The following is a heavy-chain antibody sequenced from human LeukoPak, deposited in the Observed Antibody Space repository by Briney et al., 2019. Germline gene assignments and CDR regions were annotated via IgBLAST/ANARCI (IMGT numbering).Heavy chain of an antibody. CDR1: GFTFSSYG. CDR3: AKGSGQFLQWSIDS. CDR2: IRFDGSNK. V-gene: IGHV3-30*02. D-gene: IGHD3-3*01. J-gene: IGHJ4*02. Sequence: PGGSLRLSCAASGFTFSSYGMYWVRQAPGKGLEWVTFIRFDGSNKYYADSMKGRFTISRDNSKNTLYLQMNSLRPEDTAVYYCAKGSGQFLQWSIDSWGQGTLVTVSS.